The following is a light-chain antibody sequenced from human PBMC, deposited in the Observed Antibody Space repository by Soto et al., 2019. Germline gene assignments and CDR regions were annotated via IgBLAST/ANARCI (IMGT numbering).Light chain of an antibody. Sequence: QSVLPQPASLSGSPGQSITISCTGTSSDIGGSKYVSWYQQHPGKAPKLMIYEVTYRPSGVSDRFSGSKSGNTASLTVSGLKAEDEAVYYCSSDTSRGNLYVFETGTKVTAL. J-gene: IGLJ1*01. CDR1: SSDIGGSKY. CDR3: SSDTSRGNLYV. CDR2: EVT. V-gene: IGLV2-14*01.